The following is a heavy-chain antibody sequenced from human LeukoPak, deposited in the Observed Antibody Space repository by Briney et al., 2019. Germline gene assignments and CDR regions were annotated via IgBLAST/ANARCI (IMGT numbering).Heavy chain of an antibody. Sequence: ASVTVSCKASGHTFTTYYMHWVRQAPGQGLEWMGIISSGDGTTNYAQKFQDRVTMRTDTSASTVYLDLSSLRSEDTAVYYCARTREYGYVYYWGQGTLVTVSS. CDR3: ARTREYGYVYY. CDR2: ISSGDGTT. D-gene: IGHD2/OR15-2a*01. CDR1: GHTFTTYY. J-gene: IGHJ4*02. V-gene: IGHV1-46*01.